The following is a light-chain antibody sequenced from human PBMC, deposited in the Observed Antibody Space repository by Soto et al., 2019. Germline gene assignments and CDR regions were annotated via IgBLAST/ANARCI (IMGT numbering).Light chain of an antibody. CDR3: SSYAGGNNWV. CDR2: EVS. J-gene: IGLJ3*02. Sequence: QSALTQPPSASGSPGQSITISCTGTSSDISGHNYVSWYQQHPGKAPKLIIFEVSKRPSWVPDRLSASKSGNTASLAVSGLQADDEADYYCSSYAGGNNWVFGGGTKLTVL. V-gene: IGLV2-8*01. CDR1: SSDISGHNY.